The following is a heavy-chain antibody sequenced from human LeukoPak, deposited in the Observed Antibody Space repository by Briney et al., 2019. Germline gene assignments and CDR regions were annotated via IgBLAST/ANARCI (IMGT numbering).Heavy chain of an antibody. D-gene: IGHD3-10*01. CDR2: INDSGST. CDR3: AHSTGSGAPTDGPADY. V-gene: IGHV4-34*01. Sequence: PSETLSLTCTVSGDSITSNYWSWIRQPPGKGPEWIGEINDSGSTNYNPSLKSRVTILVDKSKKQFSLKLRSVTVADTAVYYCAHSTGSGAPTDGPADYWGQGTLVTVSS. CDR1: GDSITSNY. J-gene: IGHJ4*02.